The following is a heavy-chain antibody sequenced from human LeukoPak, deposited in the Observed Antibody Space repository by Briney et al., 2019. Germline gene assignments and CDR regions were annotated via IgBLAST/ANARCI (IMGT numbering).Heavy chain of an antibody. D-gene: IGHD2-2*01. J-gene: IGHJ6*02. CDR3: ARDGCSSTSSYYYYGMDV. V-gene: IGHV3-21*01. CDR2: ISSSSSYI. Sequence: GGSLRLSCAASGFTFSSYSMNWVRQAPGKGLEWVSSISSSSSYIYYADSVKGRFTISRDNAKNSLYLQMNSLRADDTAVYYCARDGCSSTSSYYYYGMDVWGQGTTVTVSS. CDR1: GFTFSSYS.